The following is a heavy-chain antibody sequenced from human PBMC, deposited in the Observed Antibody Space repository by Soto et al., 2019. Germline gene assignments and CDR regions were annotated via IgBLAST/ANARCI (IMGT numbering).Heavy chain of an antibody. J-gene: IGHJ4*02. Sequence: ASIKVSCKVSGYTLPHLSMHWVRPAPGKGPEWMGGFDPEDGETIYAQKLQGRVTMTEDTSTDTAYMELSSLRSEDTAVYYCATAQTTFYYDSSAYPPTFEYWGQGTLVTSPQ. V-gene: IGHV1-24*01. CDR2: FDPEDGET. CDR1: GYTLPHLS. D-gene: IGHD3-22*01. CDR3: ATAQTTFYYDSSAYPPTFEY.